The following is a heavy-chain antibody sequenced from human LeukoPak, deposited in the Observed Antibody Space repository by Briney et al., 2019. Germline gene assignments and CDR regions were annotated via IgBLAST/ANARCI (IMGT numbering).Heavy chain of an antibody. CDR2: INDDGSAT. D-gene: IGHD3-10*01. CDR3: VDGSGSTDAFDI. J-gene: IGHJ3*02. CDR1: GFTFSNYW. V-gene: IGHV3-74*01. Sequence: GGSLRLSCAASGFTFSNYWMHWVRQVPGKGLVWVSRINDDGSATFYADSVKGRFTISRDNSKNTLYLQMNSLRAEDTAVYYCVDGSGSTDAFDIWGQGTMVTVSS.